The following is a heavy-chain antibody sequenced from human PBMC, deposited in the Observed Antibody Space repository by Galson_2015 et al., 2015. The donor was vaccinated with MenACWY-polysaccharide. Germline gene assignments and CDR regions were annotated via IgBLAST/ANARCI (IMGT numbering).Heavy chain of an antibody. Sequence: LRLSCAASGFTFSSYWMHWVRQAPGKGLVWVSRINNDGSDTIYADSVKGRFTVSRDNAENTLYLQMNSLRAEDTAVYFCTRDLYGGMTWGQGTLVTVSS. CDR3: TRDLYGGMT. CDR2: INNDGSDT. D-gene: IGHD4-23*01. V-gene: IGHV3-74*01. CDR1: GFTFSSYW. J-gene: IGHJ5*02.